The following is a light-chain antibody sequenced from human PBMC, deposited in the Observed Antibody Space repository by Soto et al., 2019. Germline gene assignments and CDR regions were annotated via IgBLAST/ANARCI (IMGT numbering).Light chain of an antibody. CDR2: DAS. V-gene: IGKV1-33*01. CDR1: QTISRY. J-gene: IGKJ4*01. CDR3: RQYDNLPLT. Sequence: DLQMTKSPSTLSVSVGDRVTITLLTSQTISRYLNWYQQKSGKAPKLLIYDASDLETGVPSRFSGSGSGTDFTFTISSLQPEDIATYYCRQYDNLPLTFGGGTKVDIK.